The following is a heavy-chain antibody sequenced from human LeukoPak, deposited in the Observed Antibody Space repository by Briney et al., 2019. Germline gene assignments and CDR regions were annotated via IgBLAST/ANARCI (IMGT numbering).Heavy chain of an antibody. Sequence: SETLSLTCTVSGASISSYHWSWIRQPAGKGLEWIGRIYISGSTNYNPSLKSRVTISVDTSKNQFSLKLSSVTAADTAVYYCARSRPTAMVTRWFDYWGQGTLVTVSS. CDR1: GASISSYH. D-gene: IGHD5-18*01. J-gene: IGHJ4*02. CDR3: ARSRPTAMVTRWFDY. V-gene: IGHV4-4*07. CDR2: IYISGST.